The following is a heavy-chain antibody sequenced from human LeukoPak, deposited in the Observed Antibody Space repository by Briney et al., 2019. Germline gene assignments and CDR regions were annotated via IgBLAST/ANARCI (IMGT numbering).Heavy chain of an antibody. J-gene: IGHJ4*02. Sequence: PSETLSLTCTVSGGSISSYYWSWIRQPPGKGLEWIGYIYYSGSNNYNPSLKRRVTISVDTSKNQFSLKLSSVTAADTAVYYCARPAHYGSGSYPYYFDYWGQGTLVTVSS. CDR1: GGSISSYY. D-gene: IGHD3-10*01. V-gene: IGHV4-59*01. CDR2: IYYSGSN. CDR3: ARPAHYGSGSYPYYFDY.